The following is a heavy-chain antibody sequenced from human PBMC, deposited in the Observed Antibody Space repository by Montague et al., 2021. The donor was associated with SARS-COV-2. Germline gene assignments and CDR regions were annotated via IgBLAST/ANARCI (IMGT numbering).Heavy chain of an antibody. CDR3: TRSWGWKEPHYYFDH. CDR2: TYFRSKWYS. J-gene: IGHJ4*02. V-gene: IGHV6-1*01. Sequence: CAISGDSVSSNSAAWNWIRQPPSRGLEWLGRTYFRSKWYSEYAFSVKGRITINADTSTNQFSLQVNSVTPEDTAIYYCTRSWGWKEPHYYFDHWGQGTLVIVSS. D-gene: IGHD1-14*01. CDR1: GDSVSSNSAA.